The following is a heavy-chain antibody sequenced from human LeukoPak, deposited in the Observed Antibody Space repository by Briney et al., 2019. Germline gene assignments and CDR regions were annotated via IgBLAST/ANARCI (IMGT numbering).Heavy chain of an antibody. V-gene: IGHV4-39*01. CDR2: IYYSGST. CDR1: GGSISSSSYY. CDR3: ARRERGRFLEWLSAFDY. D-gene: IGHD3-3*01. J-gene: IGHJ4*02. Sequence: PSQTLSLTCTVSGGSISSSSYYWGWVRQPPGKGLEWIGSIYYSGSTYYNPSLKSRVTISVDTSKNQFSLKLSSVTAADTAVYYCARRERGRFLEWLSAFDYWGQGTLVTVSS.